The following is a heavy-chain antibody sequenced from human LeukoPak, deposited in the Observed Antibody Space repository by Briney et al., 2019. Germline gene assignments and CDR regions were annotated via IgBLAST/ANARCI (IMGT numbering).Heavy chain of an antibody. CDR3: ARDLKLEWFGELLLSYYYGMDV. Sequence: GGSLRLSCAASGFTFSSYAMHWVRQAPGKGLEWVAVISYDGSNKYYADSVKGRFTISRDNSKNTLYPQMNSLRAEDTAVYYCARDLKLEWFGELLLSYYYGMDVWGQGTTVTVSS. D-gene: IGHD3-10*01. J-gene: IGHJ6*02. V-gene: IGHV3-30-3*01. CDR2: ISYDGSNK. CDR1: GFTFSSYA.